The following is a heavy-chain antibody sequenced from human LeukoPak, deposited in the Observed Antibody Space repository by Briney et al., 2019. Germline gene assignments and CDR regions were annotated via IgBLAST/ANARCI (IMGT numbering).Heavy chain of an antibody. D-gene: IGHD1-14*01. CDR2: IKFDGTEK. J-gene: IGHJ4*02. CDR3: ARATTASARDH. V-gene: IGHV3-7*01. CDR1: GFTFSDSW. Sequence: PGGSLRLSCAASGFTFSDSWMTWVRQAPGKGLEWVATIKFDGTEKQYVDSVKGRFTISRDNAKNSLYLQMDSLRVEDTAVYYCARATTASARDHWGQGTLVTVSS.